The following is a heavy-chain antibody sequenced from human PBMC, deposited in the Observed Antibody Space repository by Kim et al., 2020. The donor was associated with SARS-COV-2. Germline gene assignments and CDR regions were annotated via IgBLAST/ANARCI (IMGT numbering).Heavy chain of an antibody. CDR2: IWFDGSNK. D-gene: IGHD2-8*02. CDR1: GFNFSTFG. Sequence: GGSLRLSCAASGFNFSTFGMNWVRQAPGKGLEWVALIWFDGSNKYYADSVKGRFTISRDHSKNTLYLQMNSLRAEDTAVYYCARDSEFVMTTGVYDYYGMDVWGQGTTVTVSS. CDR3: ARDSEFVMTTGVYDYYGMDV. J-gene: IGHJ6*02. V-gene: IGHV3-33*01.